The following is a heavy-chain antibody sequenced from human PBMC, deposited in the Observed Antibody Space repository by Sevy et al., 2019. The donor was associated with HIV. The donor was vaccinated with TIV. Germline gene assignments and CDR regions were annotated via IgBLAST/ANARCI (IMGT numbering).Heavy chain of an antibody. CDR3: AKEGTTVVTPVWYYFDY. V-gene: IGHV3-23*01. Sequence: GGSLRLSCAASGFTFSSYAMSWVRQAPGKGLEWVSAISGSGGSTYYANSVKGRLTISRDNSKNTLYLQMNSLRAEDTAVYYCAKEGTTVVTPVWYYFDYWGQGTLVTVSS. D-gene: IGHD4-17*01. CDR1: GFTFSSYA. J-gene: IGHJ4*02. CDR2: ISGSGGST.